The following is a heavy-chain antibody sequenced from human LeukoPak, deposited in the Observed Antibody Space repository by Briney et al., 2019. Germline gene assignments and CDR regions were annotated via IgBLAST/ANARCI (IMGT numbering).Heavy chain of an antibody. V-gene: IGHV3-48*01. J-gene: IGHJ4*02. D-gene: IGHD1-1*01. CDR1: GFTFSSYS. CDR2: ISSSSSTI. Sequence: AGGSLRLCCAASGFTFSSYSMKWVRQAPGKGLEWVSYISSSSSTIYYADSVKGRFTISRDNAKNSLYLQMNSLRAEDTAVYYCATLGTTIDYWGQGTLVTVSS. CDR3: ATLGTTIDY.